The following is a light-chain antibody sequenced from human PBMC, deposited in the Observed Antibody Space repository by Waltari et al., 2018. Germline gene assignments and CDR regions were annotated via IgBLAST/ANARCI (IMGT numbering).Light chain of an antibody. CDR1: YSNIGAGYD. V-gene: IGLV1-40*01. CDR3: QSYDSSLSGPYV. Sequence: QSVLTQPPSVSGAPGQRVTISCTGSYSNIGAGYDVHWYQQLPGTAPKLLISANSDRPSGVPDRFSGSKSGTSASLAITGLQAEDEADYYCQSYDSSLSGPYVFGTGTKVTVL. CDR2: ANS. J-gene: IGLJ1*01.